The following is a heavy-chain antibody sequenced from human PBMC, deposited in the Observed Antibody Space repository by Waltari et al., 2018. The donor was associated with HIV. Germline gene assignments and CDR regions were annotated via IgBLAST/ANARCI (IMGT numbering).Heavy chain of an antibody. CDR1: GFTFSSYE. CDR3: ARVWLDWAFDI. D-gene: IGHD3-22*01. V-gene: IGHV3-48*03. Sequence: EVQLVESGGGLVQPGGSLRLSCAASGFTFSSYELNWVRQAPGKGLEWVSYISSSGSTIYYADSVKGRFTISRDNAKNSLYLQMNSLRAEDTAVYYCARVWLDWAFDIWGQGTMVTVSS. CDR2: ISSSGSTI. J-gene: IGHJ3*02.